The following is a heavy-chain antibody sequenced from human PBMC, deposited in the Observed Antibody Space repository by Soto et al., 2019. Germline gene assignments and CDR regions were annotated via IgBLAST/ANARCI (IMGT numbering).Heavy chain of an antibody. J-gene: IGHJ4*02. Sequence: SGPTLVNPTETLTLTCTVSGFSLSNARMGVSWIRQPPGKALEWLAHIFSNDEKSYSTSLKSRLTISKDTSKSQVVLTMTNMDPVDTATYYCARLLWFGELPTSIDYWGQGTLVTVSS. CDR1: GFSLSNARMG. D-gene: IGHD3-10*01. V-gene: IGHV2-26*01. CDR2: IFSNDEK. CDR3: ARLLWFGELPTSIDY.